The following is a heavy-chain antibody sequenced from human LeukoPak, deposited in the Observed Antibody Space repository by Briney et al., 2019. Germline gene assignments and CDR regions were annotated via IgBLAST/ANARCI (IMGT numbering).Heavy chain of an antibody. J-gene: IGHJ4*02. V-gene: IGHV3-48*03. CDR2: IGSSGSTI. D-gene: IGHD3-10*01. Sequence: GGSLRLSCEASGFTFSTYEMNWVRQTPGKGLEWVSCIGSSGSTIYYADSVKGRFTISRDNAKNSLYLQMNSLRAEDTAVYYCARETYGSGTGNWGQGTLVTVSS. CDR1: GFTFSTYE. CDR3: ARETYGSGTGN.